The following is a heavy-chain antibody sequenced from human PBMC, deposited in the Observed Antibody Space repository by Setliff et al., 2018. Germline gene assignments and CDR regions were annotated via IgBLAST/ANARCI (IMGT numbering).Heavy chain of an antibody. D-gene: IGHD6-6*01. J-gene: IGHJ4*02. Sequence: GGSLRLSCVASGFTFSAYGMSWVRQAPGKGLEWVSSVYNGNDETKYADSVKGRFTISRDRSKSTVYLQMNRLRAEDTAVYYCAKRGHYSSSDGLSFDFWGQGTQVTVSS. CDR2: VYNGNDET. V-gene: IGHV3-23*01. CDR3: AKRGHYSSSDGLSFDF. CDR1: GFTFSAYG.